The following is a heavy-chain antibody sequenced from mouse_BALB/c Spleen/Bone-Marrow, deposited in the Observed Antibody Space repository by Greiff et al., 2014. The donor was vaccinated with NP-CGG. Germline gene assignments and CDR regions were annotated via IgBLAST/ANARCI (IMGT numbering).Heavy chain of an antibody. CDR1: GYTFTSYW. V-gene: IGHV1-87*01. J-gene: IGHJ3*01. Sequence: QVQLQQSGAELARPGASVKLSCKASGYTFTSYWMQWVKQRPGQGLEWIGAIYPGDGDTRYTQKFKGKATLTADKSSSTAYMQLSSLASEDAAVYYCARWDDYDAWFAYLGQGTLVTVAA. D-gene: IGHD2-4*01. CDR2: IYPGDGDT. CDR3: ARWDDYDAWFAY.